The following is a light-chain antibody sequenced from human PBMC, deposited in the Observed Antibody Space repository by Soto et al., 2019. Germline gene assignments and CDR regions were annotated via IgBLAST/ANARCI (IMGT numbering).Light chain of an antibody. J-gene: IGLJ3*02. CDR2: INYDGTH. Sequence: QPVLTQSPSASASLGASVKLTCTLSSGYSTYAIAWHQQQSEKGPRFLMKINYDGTHSKGDGFFDRFSGSSSGAERHLTISSLQSKDEADYYCQSLGTGIQVFGGGTKLTVL. CDR1: SGYSTYA. CDR3: QSLGTGIQV. V-gene: IGLV4-69*01.